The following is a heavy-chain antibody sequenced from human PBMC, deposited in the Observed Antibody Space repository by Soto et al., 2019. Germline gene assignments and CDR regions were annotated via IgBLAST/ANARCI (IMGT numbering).Heavy chain of an antibody. CDR3: AKHCGGDCSNGFDI. Sequence: ASVKVSCKASGGTFSSYAISWVRQAPGQGLEWMGGIIPIFGTANYAQKFQGRVTMTRDTSTRTVYVELSSLRSEDTAVYYCAKHCGGDCSNGFDIWGQGTKVTVSS. CDR1: GGTFSSYA. D-gene: IGHD2-21*02. CDR2: IIPIFGTA. V-gene: IGHV1-69*05. J-gene: IGHJ3*02.